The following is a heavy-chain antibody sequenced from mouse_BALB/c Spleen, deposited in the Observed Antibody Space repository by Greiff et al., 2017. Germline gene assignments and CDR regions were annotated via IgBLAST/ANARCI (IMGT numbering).Heavy chain of an antibody. J-gene: IGHJ4*01. V-gene: IGHV5-4*02. Sequence: EVKVEESGGGLVKPGGSLKLSCAASGFTFSDYYMHWVRQTPEKRLEWVATISDGGSNTYYADSVKGRFTISRDNAKNNLYLQMSSLKSEDTAMYYCARGEDPGAMDYWGQGTSVTVSS. CDR3: ARGEDPGAMDY. CDR2: ISDGGSNT. CDR1: GFTFSDYY.